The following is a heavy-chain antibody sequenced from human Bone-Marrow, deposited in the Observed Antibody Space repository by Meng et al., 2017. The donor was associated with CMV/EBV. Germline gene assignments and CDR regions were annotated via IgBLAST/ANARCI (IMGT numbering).Heavy chain of an antibody. V-gene: IGHV3-21*01. CDR2: ISSSSSYI. J-gene: IGHJ4*02. Sequence: GESLKISCEGFGFNFNSYTMDWVRQAPGRGLEWVSAISSSSSYIYYADSVKGRFTISRDNAKNSLYLQMNSLRAEDTAVYYCAGLIAARHYFDYWGQGTLVTVSS. CDR1: GFNFNSYT. CDR3: AGLIAARHYFDY. D-gene: IGHD6-6*01.